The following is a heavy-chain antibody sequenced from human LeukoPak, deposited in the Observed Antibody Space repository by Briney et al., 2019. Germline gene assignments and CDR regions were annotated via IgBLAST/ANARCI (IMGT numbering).Heavy chain of an antibody. CDR3: AIIGTHYYDSSGYNWFDP. D-gene: IGHD3-22*01. J-gene: IGHJ5*02. Sequence: GGSLRPSCPASGFTLSSYAMHWVRQAPGKGLEWVAVISYDGSNKYYADSGKGRFTISRDNSKNTLYLQMNSLRAEDTAVYYCAIIGTHYYDSSGYNWFDPWGQGTLVTVSS. CDR2: ISYDGSNK. V-gene: IGHV3-30-3*01. CDR1: GFTLSSYA.